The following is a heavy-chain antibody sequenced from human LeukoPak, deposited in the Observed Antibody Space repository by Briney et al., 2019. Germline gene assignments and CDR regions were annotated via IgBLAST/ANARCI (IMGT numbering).Heavy chain of an antibody. D-gene: IGHD6-19*01. V-gene: IGHV4-39*01. CDR1: GGSISSSSYY. J-gene: IGHJ4*02. CDR3: ARHSSGCGNLDY. CDR2: IYYNGST. Sequence: SETLSLTCTVSGGSISSSSYYWGWIRQPPGKGLEWIGSIYYNGSTYYNPSLKSRVTISVDTSKNQFSLKLSSVTAADTAVYYCARHSSGCGNLDYWGQGTLVTVSS.